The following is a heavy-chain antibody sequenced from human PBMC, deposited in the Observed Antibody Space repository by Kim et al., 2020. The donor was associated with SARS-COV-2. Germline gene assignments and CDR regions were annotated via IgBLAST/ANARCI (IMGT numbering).Heavy chain of an antibody. CDR1: GYTFTSYA. J-gene: IGHJ3*01. Sequence: ASVKVSCKASGYTFTSYAIHWVRQAPGQRLECMGWINSGNGDTKYSQNFQDRVTITRDTSASTAYMELTSLRSEDTAVYYCARAGTWDAFDVWGQGTMVTVSS. V-gene: IGHV1-3*01. CDR3: ARAGTWDAFDV. CDR2: INSGNGDT.